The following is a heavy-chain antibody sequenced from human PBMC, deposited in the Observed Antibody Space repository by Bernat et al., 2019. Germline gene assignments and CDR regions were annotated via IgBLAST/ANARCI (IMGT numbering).Heavy chain of an antibody. V-gene: IGHV3-23*01. CDR2: ISGSGGST. J-gene: IGHJ4*02. CDR3: AKKPTSTGSHYHFDY. CDR1: GFTFSTYA. D-gene: IGHD1-26*01. Sequence: EVQLLESGGGLVQPGGSLRLSCAASGFTFSTYAMSWVRQAPGKGLELVSAISGSGGSTYYADSVKGRFTISRDNSKNTLYLQMSSLRAEDTAVYYCAKKPTSTGSHYHFDYWGQGTLVTVSS.